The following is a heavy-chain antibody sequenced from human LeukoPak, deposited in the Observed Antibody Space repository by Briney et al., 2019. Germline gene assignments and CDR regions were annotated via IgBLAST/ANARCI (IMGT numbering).Heavy chain of an antibody. V-gene: IGHV3-53*01. J-gene: IGHJ6*02. Sequence: PGGSLRLSCAASGFTVSSNYMSWVRQAPGKGLEWVSVIYSGGSTYYADSVKGRFTISRDNSKNTLYLQMNSLRAEDTAVYYCARVRVAVASYYYYGMDVWGQGTTVTVSS. CDR2: IYSGGST. CDR1: GFTVSSNY. D-gene: IGHD6-19*01. CDR3: ARVRVAVASYYYYGMDV.